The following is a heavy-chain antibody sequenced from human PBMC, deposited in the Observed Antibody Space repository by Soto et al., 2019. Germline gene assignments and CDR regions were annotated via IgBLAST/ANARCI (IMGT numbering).Heavy chain of an antibody. J-gene: IGHJ1*01. CDR3: AIEGYSYGSKYLQY. CDR1: GFPVSSNY. V-gene: IGHV3-53*01. CDR2: IYSGGIT. Sequence: EVQLVESGGGLIQPGGSLRLSCAASGFPVSSNYMNWVRQAPGKGLEWVSIIYSGGITYYADSVKGRFTISRDNSKNTVSLQMNNLRAEDTAVDFCAIEGYSYGSKYLQYWGQGTLVTVSS. D-gene: IGHD5-18*01.